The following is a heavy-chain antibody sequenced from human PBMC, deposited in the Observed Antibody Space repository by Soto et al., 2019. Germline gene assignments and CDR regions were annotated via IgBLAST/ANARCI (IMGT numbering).Heavy chain of an antibody. CDR3: AKVDFVYSLDY. CDR2: ISSSSSYI. D-gene: IGHD2-2*03. CDR1: GFTLTSYS. V-gene: IGHV3-21*04. Sequence: GGSLRLSCAPSGFTLTSYSTNWVRHPPGKGLEWVSSISSSSSYIYYADSEKGRFTISRDNSKNTLYLQMNSLRAEYTAVYYCAKVDFVYSLDYWGQGTLVTVS. J-gene: IGHJ4*02.